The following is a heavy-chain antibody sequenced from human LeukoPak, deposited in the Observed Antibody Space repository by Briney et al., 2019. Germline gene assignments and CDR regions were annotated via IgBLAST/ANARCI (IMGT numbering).Heavy chain of an antibody. Sequence: PGGSLRPSCAGSGLILNTHWMSWVRQAPGKGLEWVAHIKEDGSEKYYVDSVKGRFTISGDNARNPLYLQMNSLRAEDTAVYYCVRDRPVVGTVWGQGTLVTVSS. CDR1: GLILNTHW. D-gene: IGHD6-19*01. J-gene: IGHJ4*02. CDR3: VRDRPVVGTV. CDR2: IKEDGSEK. V-gene: IGHV3-7*01.